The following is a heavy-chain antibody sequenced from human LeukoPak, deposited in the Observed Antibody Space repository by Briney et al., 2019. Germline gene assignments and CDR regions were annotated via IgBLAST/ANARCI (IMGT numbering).Heavy chain of an antibody. CDR3: VRRQGSYFDTSGYYDG. Sequence: GGSLRLSCAASEFAFSTYNMNWVRQVPRKGLEWVANIKQDGSEKYYVDSVKGRFTISRDNAKNSLYLQMNSLRAEDTAIYYCVRRQGSYFDTSGYYDGWGQGTLVTVSS. J-gene: IGHJ4*02. CDR1: EFAFSTYN. CDR2: IKQDGSEK. V-gene: IGHV3-7*01. D-gene: IGHD3-22*01.